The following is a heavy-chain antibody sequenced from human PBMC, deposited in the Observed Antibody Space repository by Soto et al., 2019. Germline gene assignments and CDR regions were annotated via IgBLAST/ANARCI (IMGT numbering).Heavy chain of an antibody. CDR3: ARSIFGVVIVFDY. Sequence: SDTLSLTCTVSGYSISSGYYWGWIRQPPGQGLEWIGSIYHSGSTYYNPSLKSRVTISVDTSKNQFSLKLSSVTAADTAVYYCARSIFGVVIVFDYWGQGTLVTVSS. J-gene: IGHJ4*02. D-gene: IGHD3-3*01. V-gene: IGHV4-38-2*02. CDR1: GYSISSGYY. CDR2: IYHSGST.